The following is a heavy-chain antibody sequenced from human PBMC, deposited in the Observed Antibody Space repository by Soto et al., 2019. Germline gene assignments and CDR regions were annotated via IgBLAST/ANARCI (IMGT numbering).Heavy chain of an antibody. D-gene: IGHD3-10*01. J-gene: IGHJ6*02. Sequence: QVQLVQSGAEVKKPGSSVKVSCKASGGTFSSYAISWVRQAPGQGLEWMGGIIPIFGTANYAQKFQGRVTITADKSTSTADMELSSGGSEDTAVYCCGRGLRGGVIGVGGYYYGMDVWGQGTTVTVSS. CDR3: GRGLRGGVIGVGGYYYGMDV. CDR1: GGTFSSYA. CDR2: IIPIFGTA. V-gene: IGHV1-69*06.